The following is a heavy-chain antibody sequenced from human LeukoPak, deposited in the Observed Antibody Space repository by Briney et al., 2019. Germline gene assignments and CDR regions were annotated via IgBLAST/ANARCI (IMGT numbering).Heavy chain of an antibody. D-gene: IGHD2-21*02. J-gene: IGHJ6*02. CDR3: ARVLGDWDYYYGMDV. CDR2: INPSGGST. Sequence: ASVKVSCKASGYTFTSYYMHWVRQAPGQGLEWMGIINPSGGSTSYAQKFQGRVTMTRDTSTSTVYMELSSLRSEDTAVYYCARVLGDWDYYYGMDVWGQGTTVTVSS. CDR1: GYTFTSYY. V-gene: IGHV1-46*01.